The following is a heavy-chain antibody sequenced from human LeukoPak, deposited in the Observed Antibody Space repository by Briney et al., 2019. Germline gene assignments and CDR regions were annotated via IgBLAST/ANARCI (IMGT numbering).Heavy chain of an antibody. J-gene: IGHJ4*02. Sequence: PGGSLRLSCAASGFTFSSYAMSWVRQAPGKGLEWVSAISGSGGSTYYADSVKGRFTISRDNSKNTLYLRMNSLRAEDTAVYYCAKGHYYYDSSQFDYWGQGTLVTVSS. CDR1: GFTFSSYA. CDR3: AKGHYYYDSSQFDY. CDR2: ISGSGGST. D-gene: IGHD3-22*01. V-gene: IGHV3-23*01.